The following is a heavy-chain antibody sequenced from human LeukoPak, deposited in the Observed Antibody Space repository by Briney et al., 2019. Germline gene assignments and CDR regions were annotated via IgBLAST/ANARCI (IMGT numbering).Heavy chain of an antibody. Sequence: SETLSLTCTVSGGSISSYYWSWIRQPPGKGLEWIGYIYYSGSTNYNPSLKSRVTISVDTSKNQFSLKLSSVTAADTAVYYCARVGGFPAARSFPDYWGQGTLVTVSS. J-gene: IGHJ4*02. D-gene: IGHD2-2*01. CDR3: ARVGGFPAARSFPDY. CDR2: IYYSGST. V-gene: IGHV4-59*12. CDR1: GGSISSYY.